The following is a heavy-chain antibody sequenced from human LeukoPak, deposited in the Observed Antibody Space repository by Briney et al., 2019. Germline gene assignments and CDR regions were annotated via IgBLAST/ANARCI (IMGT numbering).Heavy chain of an antibody. CDR1: GYTFTSYG. V-gene: IGHV1-18*01. Sequence: GASVKVSCKASGYTFTSYGISWVRQAPGQGLEWMGWISAYNGNTNYAQKLQGRVTMTTDTSTSTAYMELRSLRSDGTAVYYCARSLEQWLAHPFDYWGQGTLVTVSS. CDR3: ARSLEQWLAHPFDY. D-gene: IGHD6-19*01. CDR2: ISAYNGNT. J-gene: IGHJ4*02.